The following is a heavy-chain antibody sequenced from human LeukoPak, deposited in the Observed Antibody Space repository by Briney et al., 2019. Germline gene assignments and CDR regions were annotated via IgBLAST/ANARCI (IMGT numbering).Heavy chain of an antibody. V-gene: IGHV4-4*07. Sequence: SETLSLTCTVSGGSISSYYWSWIRQPAGKGLEWIGRIYTSGSINYNPSLKSRLTMSVDTSTNQFSLKLSSVTAADTAVYYCAISSGWSRSAWRTFDYWGQGTLVTVSS. CDR3: AISSGWSRSAWRTFDY. J-gene: IGHJ4*02. D-gene: IGHD6-19*01. CDR1: GGSISSYY. CDR2: IYTSGSI.